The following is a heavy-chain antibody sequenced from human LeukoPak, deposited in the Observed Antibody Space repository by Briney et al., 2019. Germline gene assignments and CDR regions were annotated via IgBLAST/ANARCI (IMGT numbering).Heavy chain of an antibody. D-gene: IGHD1-26*01. CDR3: TEDFRSRNIVGATPDAIDI. J-gene: IGHJ3*02. CDR1: GYTFNRYG. V-gene: IGHV1-18*01. Sequence: ASVKVSCKASGYTFNRYGITWVRQAPGQGLEWMGWISPYNGNTNYAQKLQGRVTMTTDTSTSTAYMELRSLRSDDTAVYYCTEDFRSRNIVGATPDAIDIWGQGTMVTVSS. CDR2: ISPYNGNT.